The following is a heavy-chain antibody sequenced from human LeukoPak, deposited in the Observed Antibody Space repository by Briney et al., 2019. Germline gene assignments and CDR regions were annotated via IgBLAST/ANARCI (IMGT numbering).Heavy chain of an antibody. J-gene: IGHJ4*02. CDR1: GFTFSSYA. D-gene: IGHD1-26*01. Sequence: GGSLRLSCAASGFTFSSYAMSWARQAPGKGLEWVGHIKSKADGGTTDYAAPVKGRFTISRHDSKATLYLQMNSLKTEDTAVYYCTTDSGPPSGYFDYWGQGTLVTVSS. CDR3: TTDSGPPSGYFDY. CDR2: IKSKADGGTT. V-gene: IGHV3-15*01.